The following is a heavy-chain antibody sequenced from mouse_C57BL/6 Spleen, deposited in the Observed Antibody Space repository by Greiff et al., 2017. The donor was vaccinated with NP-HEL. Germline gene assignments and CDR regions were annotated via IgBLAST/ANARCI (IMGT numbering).Heavy chain of an antibody. CDR3: AIYYGYDVEFAY. CDR1: GYAFSSSW. D-gene: IGHD2-2*01. Sequence: VQLQQSGPELVKPGASVKISCKASGYAFSSSWMNWVKQRPGQGLEWIGRIYPGDGDTNYNGKFKGKATLTADKSSSTAYMQLSSLTSEDSAVYFCAIYYGYDVEFAYWGQGTLVTVSA. J-gene: IGHJ3*01. CDR2: IYPGDGDT. V-gene: IGHV1-82*01.